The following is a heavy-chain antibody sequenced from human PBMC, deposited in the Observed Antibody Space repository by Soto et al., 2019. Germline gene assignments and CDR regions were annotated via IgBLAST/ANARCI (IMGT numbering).Heavy chain of an antibody. CDR1: GGSISSGGYY. CDR3: TTPDAYYYDSSGYSDDY. D-gene: IGHD3-22*01. J-gene: IGHJ4*02. CDR2: IYYSGST. V-gene: IGHV4-31*03. Sequence: SETLSLTCTVSGGSISSGGYYWSWIRQHPGKGLEWIGYIYYSGSTYHNPSLKSRVTISVDTSKNQFSLKLSSVTAADTAVYYCTTPDAYYYDSSGYSDDYWGQGTLVTVSS.